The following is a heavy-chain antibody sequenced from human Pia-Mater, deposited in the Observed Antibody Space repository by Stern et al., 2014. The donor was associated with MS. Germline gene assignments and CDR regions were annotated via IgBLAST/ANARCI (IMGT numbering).Heavy chain of an antibody. J-gene: IGHJ5*02. CDR2: IYYSGST. CDR3: ARDLRYYYDSSGYYYRWFDP. Sequence: QVQLQESGPGLVKPSQTLSLTCTVSGGSISSGGYYWSWIRQHPGKGLEWIGYIYYSGSTYYNPSLKSRVTISVDTSKNQFSLKLSSVTAADTAVYYCARDLRYYYDSSGYYYRWFDPWGQGTLVTFSS. CDR1: GGSISSGGYY. V-gene: IGHV4-31*03. D-gene: IGHD3-22*01.